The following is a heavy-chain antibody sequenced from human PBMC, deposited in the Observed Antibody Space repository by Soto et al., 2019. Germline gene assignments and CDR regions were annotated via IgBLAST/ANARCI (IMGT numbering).Heavy chain of an antibody. D-gene: IGHD3-9*01. J-gene: IGHJ6*02. V-gene: IGHV4-59*01. CDR2: IYYSGST. Sequence: QVQLQESGPGLVKPSETLSLTCTVSGGSISSYYWSWIRQPPGKGLEWIGYIYYSGSTNYNPSLTSRVTISVETSKNQFSLKLSSVTAADTAVYYCARERWYYDILTGYYKDYYYGMDVWGQGTTVTVSS. CDR3: ARERWYYDILTGYYKDYYYGMDV. CDR1: GGSISSYY.